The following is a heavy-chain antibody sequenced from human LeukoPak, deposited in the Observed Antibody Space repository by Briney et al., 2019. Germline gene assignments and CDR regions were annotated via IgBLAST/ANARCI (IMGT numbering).Heavy chain of an antibody. CDR3: AKGGLSNFFDAVAFDY. CDR1: GFTFSSYW. Sequence: PGGSLRLSCAASGFTFSSYWMHWVRQAPGKGLVWVSRINTDGSSTSYADSVKGRFTISRDNSKNTLYLQMNSLRAEDTAVYYCAKGGLSNFFDAVAFDYWGQGTLVTVSS. V-gene: IGHV3-74*01. J-gene: IGHJ4*02. CDR2: INTDGSST. D-gene: IGHD4-11*01.